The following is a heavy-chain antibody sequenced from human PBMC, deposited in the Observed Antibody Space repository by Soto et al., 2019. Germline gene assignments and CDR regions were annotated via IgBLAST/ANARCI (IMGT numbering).Heavy chain of an antibody. CDR3: ARDIADSYGYSTGPGNFDY. V-gene: IGHV4-4*02. CDR2: IYHSGST. CDR1: GGSVCSSNW. D-gene: IGHD5-18*01. Sequence: HSETPSISCAVCGGSVCSSNWWGWVRQPPGKGLEWIGEIYHSGSTNYNPSLKSRVTISVDKSKNQFSLKLSSVTAADTAVYYCARDIADSYGYSTGPGNFDYWGQGTLVTVS. J-gene: IGHJ4*02.